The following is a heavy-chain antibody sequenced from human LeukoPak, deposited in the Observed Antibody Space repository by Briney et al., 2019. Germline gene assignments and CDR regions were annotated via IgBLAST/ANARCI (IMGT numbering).Heavy chain of an antibody. CDR1: GFTFGDYA. D-gene: IGHD3-3*01. CDR3: ARAGYYDFWSGYYTRYAFDI. V-gene: IGHV3-49*04. Sequence: PGGSLRLSCTASGFTFGDYAMSWVRQAPGKGLEWVGFTRSKAYGGTTEYAASVKGRFTISRDDSKSIAYLQMNSLKTEDTAVYYCARAGYYDFWSGYYTRYAFDIWGQGTMATVSS. J-gene: IGHJ3*02. CDR2: TRSKAYGGTT.